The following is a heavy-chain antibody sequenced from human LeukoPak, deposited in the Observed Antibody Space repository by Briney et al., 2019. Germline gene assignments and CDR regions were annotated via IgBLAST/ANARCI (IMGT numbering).Heavy chain of an antibody. Sequence: SETLSLTCTGSGGSISSYYWSWMRQPPGKGVEGIGYIYYTRITNYNPPLRSRVPISVDTSKNQFSLKLTSFTTADTAVYYCARESHPYGAQSYWGQGTLVTVSS. J-gene: IGHJ4*02. V-gene: IGHV4-59*01. CDR3: ARESHPYGAQSY. CDR1: GGSISSYY. CDR2: IYYTRIT. D-gene: IGHD4-17*01.